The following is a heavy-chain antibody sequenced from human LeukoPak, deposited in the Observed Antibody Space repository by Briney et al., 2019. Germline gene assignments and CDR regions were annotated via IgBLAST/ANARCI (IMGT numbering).Heavy chain of an antibody. Sequence: GGTLRLSCTASGFTFSAYGMLWVRQSPGKGLEWVAFIRYDGNIKFYADSMKGRITISRDNSKNTLYLHINSLRPEDTALYYCVKDNPLDYWGQGTLVIVSS. D-gene: IGHD1-14*01. CDR1: GFTFSAYG. J-gene: IGHJ4*02. CDR3: VKDNPLDY. V-gene: IGHV3-30*02. CDR2: IRYDGNIK.